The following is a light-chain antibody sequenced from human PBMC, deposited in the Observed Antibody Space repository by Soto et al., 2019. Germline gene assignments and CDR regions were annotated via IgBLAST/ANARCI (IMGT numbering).Light chain of an antibody. J-gene: IGKJ1*01. Sequence: DIQMTQSPSSLSASVGDRVTITCRASQGISTYLNWYQKKPGKAPKLLIYAASSLQSGVPSRFSGSGSETDFTLTISSLQPEDFVTYSCQQSYSSTWTSGQGTKVDIK. CDR1: QGISTY. CDR3: QQSYSSTWT. CDR2: AAS. V-gene: IGKV1-39*01.